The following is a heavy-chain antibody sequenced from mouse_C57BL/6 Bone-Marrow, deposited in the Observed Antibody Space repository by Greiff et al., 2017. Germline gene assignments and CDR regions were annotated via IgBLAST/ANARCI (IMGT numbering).Heavy chain of an antibody. V-gene: IGHV1-4*01. Sequence: VQLQQSGAELARPGASVKMSCKASGYTFTSYTMHWVKQRPGQGLEWIGYINPSSGYTKYNQKFKDKATLTADKSSSTAYMQLSSLTSEDSAVYYGARSWDEDYWGQGTLVTVTA. J-gene: IGHJ3*01. CDR1: GYTFTSYT. CDR2: INPSSGYT. D-gene: IGHD4-1*01. CDR3: ARSWDEDY.